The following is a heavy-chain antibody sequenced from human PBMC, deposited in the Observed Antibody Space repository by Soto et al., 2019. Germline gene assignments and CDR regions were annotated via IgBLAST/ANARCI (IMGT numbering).Heavy chain of an antibody. D-gene: IGHD3-10*01. CDR2: ISRHNGNT. CDR1: GYVFISYG. V-gene: IGHV1-18*01. Sequence: ASVKVSCKASGYVFISYGISWVRQAPGQGLEWMGWISRHNGNTNYAQKFQGRVTMTTDASTSTAYMELRSLRSDDTAVYYCARDLDGSGSYYTDYWGQGTLVTVSS. CDR3: ARDLDGSGSYYTDY. J-gene: IGHJ4*02.